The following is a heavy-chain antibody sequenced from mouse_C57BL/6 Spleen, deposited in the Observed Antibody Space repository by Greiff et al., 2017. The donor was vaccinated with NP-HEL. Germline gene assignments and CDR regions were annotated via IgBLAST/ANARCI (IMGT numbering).Heavy chain of an antibody. CDR1: GYTFTDYY. Sequence: EVQLQQSGPELVKPGASVKISCKASGYTFTDYYMNWVKQSHGKSLEWIGDINPNNGGTSYNQKFKGKATLTVDKSSSTAYMELRSLTSEDSAVYYCASREVATDFDVWGTGTTVTVSS. CDR2: INPNNGGT. J-gene: IGHJ1*03. V-gene: IGHV1-26*01. D-gene: IGHD1-1*01. CDR3: ASREVATDFDV.